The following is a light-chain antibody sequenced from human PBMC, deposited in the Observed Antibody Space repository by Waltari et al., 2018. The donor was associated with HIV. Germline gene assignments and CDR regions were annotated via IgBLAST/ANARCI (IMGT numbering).Light chain of an antibody. V-gene: IGLV6-57*03. CDR2: KND. CDR1: SGSIGRGY. Sequence: NFMLTQPLSVSESPGKTIAISCTRSSGSIGRGYVQWYQRRPGSAPTNVIFKNDQRPFGVPDRFSGSIDFSSNSASLIISGLKPEDEADYFCQSYEDTVVVFGGGTKVTVL. J-gene: IGLJ2*01. CDR3: QSYEDTVVV.